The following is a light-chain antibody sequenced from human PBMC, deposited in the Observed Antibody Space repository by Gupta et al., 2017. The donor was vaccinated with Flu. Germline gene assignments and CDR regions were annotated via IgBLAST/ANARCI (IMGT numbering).Light chain of an antibody. Sequence: SYELTQPPSISVSPGQTARITCSGDALPKQYAHWYQQKPGQAPVVVIYKDIERPAGIPGRFSGSSSGTTLTLTIRGVEADDEADYYGQSADSSGSYVFGTGTKVTVL. CDR2: KDI. CDR3: QSADSSGSYV. J-gene: IGLJ1*01. CDR1: ALPKQY. V-gene: IGLV3-25*02.